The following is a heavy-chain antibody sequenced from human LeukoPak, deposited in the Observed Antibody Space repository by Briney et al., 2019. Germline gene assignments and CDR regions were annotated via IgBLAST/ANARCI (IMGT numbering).Heavy chain of an antibody. CDR3: AKFFTGEYVRAFDV. J-gene: IGHJ3*01. D-gene: IGHD3-10*02. V-gene: IGHV3-9*01. Sequence: GGSLRLSCAASGFTFDDYAMHWVRQTPGRGLEWVSSINWNSGSIGYADSVKGRFTISRDNSKNTLYLQMNSLRAEDTAVYYCAKFFTGEYVRAFDVWGQGTMVTVSS. CDR1: GFTFDDYA. CDR2: INWNSGSI.